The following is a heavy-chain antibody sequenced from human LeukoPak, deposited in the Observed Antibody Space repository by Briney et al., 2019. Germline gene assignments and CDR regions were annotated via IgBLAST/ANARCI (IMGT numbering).Heavy chain of an antibody. J-gene: IGHJ3*02. D-gene: IGHD3-22*01. CDR1: GVTFSSYA. Sequence: SVKVSCKASGVTFSSYAISWVRQAPGQGLEWMGGIIPIFGTANYAQKFQGRVTTTADKSTSTAYMELRSLRSEDTAVYYCVLFVYYDSSGYSSTDAFDIWGQGTMVTVSS. V-gene: IGHV1-69*06. CDR3: VLFVYYDSSGYSSTDAFDI. CDR2: IIPIFGTA.